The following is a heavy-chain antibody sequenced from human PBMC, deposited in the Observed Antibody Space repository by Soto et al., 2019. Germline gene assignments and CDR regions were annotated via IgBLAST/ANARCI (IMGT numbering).Heavy chain of an antibody. Sequence: GGSLRLSCAASGFTVSSNYMSWVRQAPGKGLEWVSVIYSGGSTYYADSVKGRFTISRENSKNTLYLQMISLRAEDTAVYYCAREAYDSSGYYPEYFPQWAPGT. CDR1: GFTVSSNY. V-gene: IGHV3-66*01. D-gene: IGHD3-22*01. CDR2: IYSGGST. J-gene: IGHJ1*01. CDR3: AREAYDSSGYYPEYFPQ.